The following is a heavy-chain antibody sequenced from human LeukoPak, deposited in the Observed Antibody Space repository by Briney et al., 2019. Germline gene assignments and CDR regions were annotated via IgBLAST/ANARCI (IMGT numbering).Heavy chain of an antibody. CDR2: IYPGESDT. CDR1: GCLFTSYW. CDR3: ARAYCSGGICYSSDYYYYYYMDV. V-gene: IGHV5-51*01. J-gene: IGHJ6*03. Sequence: GESLKISCKGSGCLFTSYWIGGGRQMPGKGLEGRGIIYPGESDTTYSLSFQRQLTISAAKSISPAYLQWSSLKASDTAMYYCARAYCSGGICYSSDYYYYYYMDVWGKGTTVTVSS. D-gene: IGHD2-15*01.